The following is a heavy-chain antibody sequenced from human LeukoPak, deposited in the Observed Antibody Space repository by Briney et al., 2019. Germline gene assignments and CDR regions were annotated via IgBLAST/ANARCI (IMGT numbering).Heavy chain of an antibody. CDR1: GYTFTSYG. J-gene: IGHJ6*03. Sequence: GASVKVSCKASGYTFTSYGISWVRQAPGQGLEWMGWISAYNGNTNYAQKLQGRVTMTTDTSTSTAYMELRSLRSDDTAVYYCARGVYATYCSSTSCYQGNYMDVWGKGTTVTVSS. CDR3: ARGVYATYCSSTSCYQGNYMDV. V-gene: IGHV1-18*01. CDR2: ISAYNGNT. D-gene: IGHD2-2*01.